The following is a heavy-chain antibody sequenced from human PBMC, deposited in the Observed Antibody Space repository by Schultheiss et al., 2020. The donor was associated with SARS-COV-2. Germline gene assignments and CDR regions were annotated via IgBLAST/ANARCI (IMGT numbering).Heavy chain of an antibody. Sequence: SETLSLTCAVYGGSFSGYYWSWIRQPPGKGLEWIGEINHSGSTNYNPSLKSRVTISVDTSKNQFSLKLSSVTAADTAVYYCAISPNYYDSSGYYSTPMYYYYGMDVWGQGTAVTVSS. V-gene: IGHV4-34*01. CDR2: INHSGST. D-gene: IGHD3-22*01. CDR1: GGSFSGYY. CDR3: AISPNYYDSSGYYSTPMYYYYGMDV. J-gene: IGHJ6*02.